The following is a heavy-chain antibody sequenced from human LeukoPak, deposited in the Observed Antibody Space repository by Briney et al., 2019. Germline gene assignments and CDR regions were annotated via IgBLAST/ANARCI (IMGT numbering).Heavy chain of an antibody. Sequence: GGSLRLSRAASGFTVSSNYMSWVRQAPGKGLEWVSIIYSSGSTYYADSVKGRFTISRDNSKNTLYLQMNSLRAEDTAVYYCATAVVPYYYYVDVWGKGTTVTVS. J-gene: IGHJ6*03. D-gene: IGHD2-2*01. V-gene: IGHV3-53*01. CDR2: IYSSGST. CDR3: ATAVVPYYYYVDV. CDR1: GFTVSSNY.